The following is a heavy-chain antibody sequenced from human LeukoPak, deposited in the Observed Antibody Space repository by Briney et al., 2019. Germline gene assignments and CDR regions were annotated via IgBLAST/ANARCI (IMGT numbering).Heavy chain of an antibody. CDR3: ARSARLMKGVVEVTALDD. J-gene: IGHJ4*02. V-gene: IGHV3-7*01. Sequence: GGTLRLSCAASGFTFSSYGMSWVRQAPGKGLEWVANIKQDGSEKYYVDSVKGRFTIARDNAKNSVYLEMNSLRADDTAVYYCARSARLMKGVVEVTALDDWGQGTLVTVSS. CDR2: IKQDGSEK. D-gene: IGHD3-3*01. CDR1: GFTFSSYG.